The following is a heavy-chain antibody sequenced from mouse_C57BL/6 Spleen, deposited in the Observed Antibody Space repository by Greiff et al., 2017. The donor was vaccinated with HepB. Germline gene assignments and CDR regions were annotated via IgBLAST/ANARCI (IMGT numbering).Heavy chain of an antibody. V-gene: IGHV1-59*01. J-gene: IGHJ4*01. D-gene: IGHD1-2*01. CDR3: ARYRYANYFDY. CDR2: IDPSDSYT. Sequence: QVQLQQPGAELVRPGTSVKLSCKASGYTFTSYWMHWVKQRPGQGLEWIGVIDPSDSYTNYNQKFKGKATLTVDTSSSTAYMQLSSLTSEDSAVYYCARYRYANYFDYWGQGTSVTVSS. CDR1: GYTFTSYW.